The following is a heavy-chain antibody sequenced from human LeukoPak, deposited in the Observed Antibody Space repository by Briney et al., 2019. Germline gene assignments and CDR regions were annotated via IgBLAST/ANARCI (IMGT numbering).Heavy chain of an antibody. V-gene: IGHV5-51*01. CDR1: GYSFTSYW. CDR3: ARLCTSFSSGWYICDY. Sequence: GESLKISCKGSGYSFTSYWIGWVRQMPGKGLEWMGIIYPGDSDTRYSPSFQGQVTISADKSISTAYLQWSSLKASDTAMYYCARLCTSFSSGWYICDYWGQGTLVTVSS. D-gene: IGHD6-19*01. CDR2: IYPGDSDT. J-gene: IGHJ4*02.